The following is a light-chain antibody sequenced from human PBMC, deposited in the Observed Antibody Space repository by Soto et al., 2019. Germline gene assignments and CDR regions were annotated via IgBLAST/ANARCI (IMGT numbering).Light chain of an antibody. CDR1: QSVSSSY. CDR3: QQYGSSRSIT. CDR2: GAS. Sequence: IGLTKAPGTLSLSPGERATLSCRASQSVSSSYLAWYQQKPGQAPRLLIYGASSRATGIPDRFSGSGSGTDFTLTISRLEPEDFAVYYCQQYGSSRSITFGQGTRLENK. J-gene: IGKJ5*01. V-gene: IGKV3-20*01.